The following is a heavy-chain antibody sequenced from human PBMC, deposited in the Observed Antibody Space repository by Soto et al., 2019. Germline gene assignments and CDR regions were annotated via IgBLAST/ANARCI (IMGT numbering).Heavy chain of an antibody. CDR2: ISYDGSNK. CDR1: GFTFSSYG. Sequence: GGSLRLSCAASGFTFSSYGMHWVRQAPGKGLEWVAVISYDGSNKYYADSVKGRFTISRDNSKNTLYLQMNSLRAEDTAVYYCAKDHSSSYYYYYGMDVWGQGTTVTVSS. V-gene: IGHV3-30*18. D-gene: IGHD6-13*01. J-gene: IGHJ6*02. CDR3: AKDHSSSYYYYYGMDV.